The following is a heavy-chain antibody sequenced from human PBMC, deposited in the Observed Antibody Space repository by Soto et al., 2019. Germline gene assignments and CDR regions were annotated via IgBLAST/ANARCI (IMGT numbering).Heavy chain of an antibody. CDR1: GGSISSGGYY. J-gene: IGHJ5*02. D-gene: IGHD3-3*01. CDR3: ARVPRNYDFWSGYYGNWFDP. CDR2: IYYSGST. Sequence: PSETLSLTCTVSGGSISSGGYYWSWIRQHPGKGLEWIGYIYYSGSTYYNPSLKSRVTISVDTSKNQFSLKLSSVTAADTAVYYCARVPRNYDFWSGYYGNWFDPWGQGTLVTSPQ. V-gene: IGHV4-31*03.